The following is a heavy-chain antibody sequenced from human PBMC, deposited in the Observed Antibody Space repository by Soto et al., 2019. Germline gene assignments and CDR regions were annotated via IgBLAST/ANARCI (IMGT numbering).Heavy chain of an antibody. CDR2: TSYDGSNK. Sequence: QVQLAESGGGVVQPGTSLRLSCVGSGFTFRSYVIHWVRQAPGKGLEWVALTSYDGSNKDYGDSVKGRFTISRDNSRNTVDLQMDSLRREDTALYYCARWGTTGGLVVWGQGTLVSVSS. V-gene: IGHV3-33*05. J-gene: IGHJ1*01. CDR1: GFTFRSYV. D-gene: IGHD3-16*01. CDR3: ARWGTTGGLVV.